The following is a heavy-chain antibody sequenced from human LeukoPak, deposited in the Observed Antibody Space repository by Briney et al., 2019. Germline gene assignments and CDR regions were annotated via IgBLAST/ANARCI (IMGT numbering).Heavy chain of an antibody. J-gene: IGHJ4*02. CDR1: GFTFSSYW. CDR2: INGDGSST. Sequence: GGSLRLSCAASGFTFSSYWLHWVRQAPGKGLVWVSRINGDGSSTNYADSVKGRFTISRDNAKNTLYLQMNSPRVEDTAMYYCAREGIAADFDYWGQGTLVTVSS. D-gene: IGHD6-13*01. CDR3: AREGIAADFDY. V-gene: IGHV3-74*01.